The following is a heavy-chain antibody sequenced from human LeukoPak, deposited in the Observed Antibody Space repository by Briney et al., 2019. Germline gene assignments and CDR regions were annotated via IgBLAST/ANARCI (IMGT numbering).Heavy chain of an antibody. J-gene: IGHJ4*02. CDR3: ARDLPSDTAMALDY. V-gene: IGHV3-33*01. CDR2: IWYDGSNK. D-gene: IGHD5-18*01. CDR1: GFTFSSYG. Sequence: GGSLRLSCAASGFTFSSYGMHWVRQAPGKGLEWVAVIWYDGSNKYYADSVKGRFTISRDNSKNTLYLQMNSLRAEDAAVYYCARDLPSDTAMALDYWGQGTLVTVSS.